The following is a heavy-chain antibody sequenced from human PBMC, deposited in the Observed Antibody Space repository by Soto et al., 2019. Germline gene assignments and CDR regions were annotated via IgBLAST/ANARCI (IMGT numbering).Heavy chain of an antibody. Sequence: EVQLVESGGGLVQPGRSLRLSCTASGFTFDDYAMHWVRQAPGKGLEWVSGITWNSDNIGYADSVRGRFTISRDNARNSLYLQMNSLRAEDTALYFCGKGLSIAAIDYWGQGTLVTGSS. CDR3: GKGLSIAAIDY. CDR1: GFTFDDYA. J-gene: IGHJ4*02. V-gene: IGHV3-9*01. D-gene: IGHD6-13*01. CDR2: ITWNSDNI.